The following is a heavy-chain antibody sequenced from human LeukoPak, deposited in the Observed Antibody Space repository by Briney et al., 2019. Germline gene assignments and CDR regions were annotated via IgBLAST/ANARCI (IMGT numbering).Heavy chain of an antibody. CDR2: IYHSGST. CDR1: GYSINSGYY. CDR3: ALGVKEGRNFDY. D-gene: IGHD3-16*01. Sequence: SEALSLTCTVSGYSINSGYYWGWIRQPPGKGLEWIGSIYHSGSTYYNPSLKSRVTISVDTSKNQFSLKLSSVTAADTAVYYSALGVKEGRNFDYWGQGTLVTVSS. J-gene: IGHJ4*02. V-gene: IGHV4-38-2*02.